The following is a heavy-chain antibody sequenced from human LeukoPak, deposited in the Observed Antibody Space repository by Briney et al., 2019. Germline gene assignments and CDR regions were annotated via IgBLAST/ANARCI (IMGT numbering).Heavy chain of an antibody. CDR3: ASGTAYYDFWSGYSLDP. CDR2: ISYDGSNK. D-gene: IGHD3-3*01. CDR1: GFTFSSYA. Sequence: GRSLSLSCAASGFTFSSYAMHWVRQAPGKGLEWVAVISYDGSNKYYADSVKGRFTISRDNSKNTLYLQMNSLRAEDTAVYYCASGTAYYDFWSGYSLDPWGQGTLVTVSS. V-gene: IGHV3-30*01. J-gene: IGHJ5*02.